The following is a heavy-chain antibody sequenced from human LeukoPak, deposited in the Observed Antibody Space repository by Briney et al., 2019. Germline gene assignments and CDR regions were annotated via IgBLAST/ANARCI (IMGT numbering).Heavy chain of an antibody. Sequence: SETLSLTCSVSGGSISTYYWSWIRQPPGKGLEWIGYIYYSGSTSYNPSLKSRVTISVDTSKNQFSLELSSVTAADTAVYYCARHGIVDSSRKYYFDYWGQGTLVTVSS. CDR2: IYYSGST. J-gene: IGHJ4*02. CDR1: GGSISTYY. V-gene: IGHV4-59*08. D-gene: IGHD6-13*01. CDR3: ARHGIVDSSRKYYFDY.